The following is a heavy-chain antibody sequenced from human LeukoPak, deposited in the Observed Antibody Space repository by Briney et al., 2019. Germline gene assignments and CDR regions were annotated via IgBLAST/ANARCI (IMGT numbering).Heavy chain of an antibody. CDR3: AVPIAAARGAFDY. J-gene: IGHJ4*02. CDR2: INPSGGGT. Sequence: ASVKVSCKASGYTFTSYYMHWVRQAPGQGLEWMGIINPSGGGTSNAQKFQGRVTMTRDTSTSTVYMELSSLRSEDTAVYYCAVPIAAARGAFDYWGQGTLVTVSS. CDR1: GYTFTSYY. D-gene: IGHD6-13*01. V-gene: IGHV1-46*01.